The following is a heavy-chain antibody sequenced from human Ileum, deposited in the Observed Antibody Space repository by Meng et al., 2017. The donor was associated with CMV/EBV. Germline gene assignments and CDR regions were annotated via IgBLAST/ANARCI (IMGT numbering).Heavy chain of an antibody. Sequence: LSCAASGMTFSGYGMTWVRQAPGQGLEWVSIGYSSGDSTYYADSVKSRFTISRDNSRNTLHLQMNSLRAEDTAVYLCAREMPSREFDYWGPGTLVTVSS. CDR3: AREMPSREFDY. V-gene: IGHV3-23*03. CDR1: GMTFSGYG. J-gene: IGHJ4*02. D-gene: IGHD2-2*01. CDR2: GYSSGDST.